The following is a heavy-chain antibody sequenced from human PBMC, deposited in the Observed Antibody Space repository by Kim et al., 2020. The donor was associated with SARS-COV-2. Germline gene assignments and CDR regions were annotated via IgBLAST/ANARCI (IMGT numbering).Heavy chain of an antibody. CDR1: GGSISSSSYY. CDR3: ARLDSQGGGMDV. V-gene: IGHV4-39*01. CDR2: IYYSGST. J-gene: IGHJ6*02. D-gene: IGHD2-2*03. Sequence: SETLSLTCTVSGGSISSSSYYWGWIRQPPGKGLEWIGSIYYSGSTYYNPSLKSRVTISVDTSKNQFSLKLSSVTAADTAVYYCARLDSQGGGMDVWGQGT.